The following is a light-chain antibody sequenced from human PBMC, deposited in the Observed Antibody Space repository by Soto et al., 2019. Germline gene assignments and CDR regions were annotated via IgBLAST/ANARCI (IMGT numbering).Light chain of an antibody. CDR2: RND. CDR3: AAWDDSLSALV. Sequence: QSVLTQPPSASGTPGQRVTISCSGSSSNIESNYVYWYQQLPGSAPKLLIYRNDQRPSGVTDRFSGSKSGTSASLAISGLRSEDEAAYYCAAWDDSLSALVLGGGTKLTVL. CDR1: SSNIESNY. V-gene: IGLV1-47*01. J-gene: IGLJ3*02.